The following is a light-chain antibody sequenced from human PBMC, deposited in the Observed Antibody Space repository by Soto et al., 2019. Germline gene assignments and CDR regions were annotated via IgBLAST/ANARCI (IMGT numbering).Light chain of an antibody. J-gene: IGKJ4*01. Sequence: EIVLTQFPGALSLSPGERGTFSCRASQTVSNTYLAWYQQKSGQAPKFLIYGASNRATGIPDRFSGSGSGTDFTLTISRLETEDFAVYYCQQYGALPPTFGGGTKVEIK. V-gene: IGKV3-20*01. CDR3: QQYGALPPT. CDR1: QTVSNTY. CDR2: GAS.